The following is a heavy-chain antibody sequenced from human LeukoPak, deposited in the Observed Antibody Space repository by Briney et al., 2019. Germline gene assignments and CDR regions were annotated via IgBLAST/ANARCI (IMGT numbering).Heavy chain of an antibody. CDR1: GGSMSSGGYY. Sequence: PSQTLSLTCTVSGGSMSSGGYYWSWIRQHPGKGLEWIGYIYYSGSTYYNPSLKSRVTMSVDTSKNQFSLKLSSVTAADTAVYYCARGGLVVPAAIGPLDWFDPWGQGTLVTVSS. J-gene: IGHJ5*02. D-gene: IGHD2-2*01. V-gene: IGHV4-31*03. CDR2: IYYSGST. CDR3: ARGGLVVPAAIGPLDWFDP.